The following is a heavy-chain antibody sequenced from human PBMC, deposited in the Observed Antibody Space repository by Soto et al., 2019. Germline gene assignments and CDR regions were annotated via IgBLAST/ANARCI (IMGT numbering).Heavy chain of an antibody. D-gene: IGHD3-10*01. V-gene: IGHV4-34*01. J-gene: IGHJ5*02. CDR3: ARGGPLWFGELLYWFDP. CDR2: INHSGST. CDR1: GGSFSGYY. Sequence: PSETLSVTCAVYGGSFSGYYWSWIRQPPGKGLEWIGEINHSGSTNYNPSLKSRVTISVDTSKNQFSLKLSSVTAADTAVYYCARGGPLWFGELLYWFDPWGPGTLVTVSS.